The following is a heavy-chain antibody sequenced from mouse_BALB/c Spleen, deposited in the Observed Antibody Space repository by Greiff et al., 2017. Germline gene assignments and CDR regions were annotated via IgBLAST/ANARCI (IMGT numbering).Heavy chain of an antibody. D-gene: IGHD2-3*01. CDR2: IDPANGNT. CDR1: GFNIKDTY. J-gene: IGHJ4*01. V-gene: IGHV14-3*02. Sequence: VQLKQSGAELVKPGASVKLSCTASGFNIKDTYMHWVKQRPEQGLEWIGRIDPANGNTKYDPKFQGKATITADTSSNTAYLQLSSLTSEDTAVYCCAYDGYYVGAMDDWGQGTSVTVSS. CDR3: AYDGYYVGAMDD.